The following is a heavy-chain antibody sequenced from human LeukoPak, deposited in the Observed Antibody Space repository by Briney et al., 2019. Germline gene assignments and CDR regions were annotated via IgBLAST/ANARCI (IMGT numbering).Heavy chain of an antibody. V-gene: IGHV1-69*13. J-gene: IGHJ4*02. CDR2: IIPIFGTA. Sequence: GASVKVSCKASGGTFSSYAISWVRQAPGQGLEWMGGIIPIFGTANYAQKFQGRVTITADESTSTAYMELNSLRSEDTAVYYCARDLGYCTNGVCHTRFDYWGQGTLVAVSS. CDR3: ARDLGYCTNGVCHTRFDY. D-gene: IGHD2-8*01. CDR1: GGTFSSYA.